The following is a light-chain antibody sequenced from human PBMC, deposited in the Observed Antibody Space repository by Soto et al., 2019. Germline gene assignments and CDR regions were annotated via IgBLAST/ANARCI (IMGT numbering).Light chain of an antibody. Sequence: EIVMTQSPATLSVSPGERATLSCRASQSVSNNLAWYQQKPGQAPRLLIYGASTRATGIPDRVSGSGSGTDFTLTISRLEPEDFAVYYCQQYGSSLFTFGGGTKVDI. J-gene: IGKJ4*01. CDR1: QSVSNN. CDR2: GAS. V-gene: IGKV3-20*01. CDR3: QQYGSSLFT.